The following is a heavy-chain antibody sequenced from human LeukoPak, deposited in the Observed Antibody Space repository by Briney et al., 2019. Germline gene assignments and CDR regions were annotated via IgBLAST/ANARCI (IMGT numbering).Heavy chain of an antibody. Sequence: ASVKVSCKASGYTFTGYYMHWVRQAPGQGLEWMGWINPNSGGTNYAQKFQGWVTMTRDTSISTAYMELSRLRSDDTAVYYCARASYYDFWSGYYSPYYYYMDVWGKGTTVTVSS. V-gene: IGHV1-2*04. CDR2: INPNSGGT. CDR3: ARASYYDFWSGYYSPYYYYMDV. D-gene: IGHD3-3*01. J-gene: IGHJ6*03. CDR1: GYTFTGYY.